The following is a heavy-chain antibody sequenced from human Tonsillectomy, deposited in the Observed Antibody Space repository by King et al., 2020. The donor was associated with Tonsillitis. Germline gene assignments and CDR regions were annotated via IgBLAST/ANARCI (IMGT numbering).Heavy chain of an antibody. V-gene: IGHV3-21*01. D-gene: IGHD3-22*01. CDR3: AKDQGAGYFDTGRGAFDI. Sequence: VQLVESGGGLVKPGGSLRLSCATSGFTFRNYDMNWVRQAPGRGLECVSSINTGSTYIYYADSVKGRFTISRDNAKNSLFLELNSLRAEDTAVYFCAKDQGAGYFDTGRGAFDIWGQGTMVTVSS. J-gene: IGHJ3*02. CDR1: GFTFRNYD. CDR2: INTGSTYI.